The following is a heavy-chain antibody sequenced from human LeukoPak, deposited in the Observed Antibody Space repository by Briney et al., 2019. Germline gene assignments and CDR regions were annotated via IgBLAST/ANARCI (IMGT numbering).Heavy chain of an antibody. CDR2: ISAFNGNT. J-gene: IGHJ4*02. V-gene: IGHV1-18*01. CDR1: GYTFTSYG. D-gene: IGHD6-25*01. Sequence: GASVKVSCKASGYTFTSYGISWVRQAPGQGLEWMGWISAFNGNTNYAQMLQGRLTMTTDTSSSTAYMELRSLRSDDTAVYYCARGRAAGSWNFDYWGQGTLVTVSS. CDR3: ARGRAAGSWNFDY.